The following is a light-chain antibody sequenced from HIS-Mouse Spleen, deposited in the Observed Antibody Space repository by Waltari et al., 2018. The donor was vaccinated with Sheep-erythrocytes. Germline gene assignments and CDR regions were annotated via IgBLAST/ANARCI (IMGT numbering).Light chain of an antibody. J-gene: IGKJ4*01. CDR1: QGVLYSSNTKNY. V-gene: IGKV4-1*01. CDR3: QQYYSTPLT. CDR2: WAS. Sequence: DIVMTQSPDSLAVSLGERATINCKSSQGVLYSSNTKNYLAWYQQKPGQPPKLLIYWASTRDSGVPDRFSGSGSGTDFTLTISSLQAEDVAVYYCQQYYSTPLTFGEGTKVEIK.